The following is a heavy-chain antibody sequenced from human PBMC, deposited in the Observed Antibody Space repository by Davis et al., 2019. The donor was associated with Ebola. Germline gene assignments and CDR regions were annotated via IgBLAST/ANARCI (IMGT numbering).Heavy chain of an antibody. Sequence: SLKISCAASGFPFSRYGMHWIRQAPGKGLEWVALLWYDGTNKYYADSVSGRFTISRDNSKNTLYLQMNSLRAEDTAVYYCARGYSTSWYYFDYWGQGTLVTVSS. CDR1: GFPFSRYG. D-gene: IGHD6-13*01. CDR3: ARGYSTSWYYFDY. J-gene: IGHJ4*02. CDR2: LWYDGTNK. V-gene: IGHV3-33*01.